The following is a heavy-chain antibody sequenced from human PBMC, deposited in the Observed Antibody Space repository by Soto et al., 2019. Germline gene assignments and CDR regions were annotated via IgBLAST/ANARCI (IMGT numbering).Heavy chain of an antibody. J-gene: IGHJ4*02. CDR1: GGSISSYY. CDR2: IYYSGST. V-gene: IGHV4-59*01. D-gene: IGHD6-19*01. Sequence: PSETLSLTCTVSGGSISSYYWSWIRQPPGKGLEWIGYIYYSGSTNYNPSLKSRVTISGDTSKNQFSLKLSSVTAADTAVYYCAREGYSSGCFDNWGQGTLVTVSS. CDR3: AREGYSSGCFDN.